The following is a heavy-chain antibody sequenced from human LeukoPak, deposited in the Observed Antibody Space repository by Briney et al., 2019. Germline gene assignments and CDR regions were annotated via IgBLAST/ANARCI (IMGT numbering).Heavy chain of an antibody. J-gene: IGHJ4*02. Sequence: SGGSLRLSCAASGFTFISYDMNWVRQAPGKGLEWVSCISSSSSNRNYADSVKGRFTISRDNAKNSLYLQMNSLRAEDTAVYYCARGGDYGDVTDYWGQGTLVTVSS. D-gene: IGHD4-17*01. V-gene: IGHV3-48*03. CDR1: GFTFISYD. CDR2: ISSSSSNR. CDR3: ARGGDYGDVTDY.